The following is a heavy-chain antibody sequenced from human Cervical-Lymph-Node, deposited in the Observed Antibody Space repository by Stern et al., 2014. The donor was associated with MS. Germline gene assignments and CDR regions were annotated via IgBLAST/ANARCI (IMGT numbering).Heavy chain of an antibody. Sequence: QLVESGPGLVKPSETLSLTCTVSGDSISRNYDYWGWIRQPPGKGLEWIGSMDYTGKTYNNPSVRSRLTMSVDTAKNQFSLKLSSVSVADTAVYYCARHFPSSLGSGYNWFDPWGQGTLVTVSS. V-gene: IGHV4-39*01. D-gene: IGHD3-10*01. CDR2: MDYTGKT. CDR3: ARHFPSSLGSGYNWFDP. J-gene: IGHJ5*02. CDR1: GDSISRNYDY.